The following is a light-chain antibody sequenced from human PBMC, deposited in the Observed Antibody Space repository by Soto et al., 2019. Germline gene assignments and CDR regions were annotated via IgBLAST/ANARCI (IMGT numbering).Light chain of an antibody. CDR1: SSNIGYNY. Sequence: QSVLTQPPSVSAAPGQKVTISCSGNSSNIGYNYVSWYQQLPGTAPKLLIYDNNKRPSGIPDRFSGSKSGTSATLGISGLQTGDEADYYCGTWDSGLSIFGGGTKVTVL. J-gene: IGLJ2*01. CDR3: GTWDSGLSI. V-gene: IGLV1-51*01. CDR2: DNN.